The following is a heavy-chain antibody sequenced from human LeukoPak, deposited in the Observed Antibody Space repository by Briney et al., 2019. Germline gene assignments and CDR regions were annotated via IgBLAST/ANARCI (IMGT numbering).Heavy chain of an antibody. CDR3: ARGVTARGFYYYMDI. J-gene: IGHJ6*03. D-gene: IGHD2-21*02. V-gene: IGHV1-2*02. CDR2: INPSSGGT. CDR1: GYTFTGYY. Sequence: ASVKVSCKVSGYTFTGYYIHWVRQAPGQGLEWMGWINPSSGGTNYAQNFQGRVTMTRDTSISTAYMKLSRLRSDDTAVYSCARGVTARGFYYYMDIWGSGTTVTISS.